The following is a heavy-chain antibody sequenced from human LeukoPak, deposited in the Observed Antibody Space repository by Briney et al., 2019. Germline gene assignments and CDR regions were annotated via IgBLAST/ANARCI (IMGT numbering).Heavy chain of an antibody. J-gene: IGHJ3*01. CDR2: IYSSGSR. CDR1: DASISSYF. D-gene: IGHD2-8*01. CDR3: AIAESVTAFDV. Sequence: SETLCLTCSVSDASISSYFWSWIRQPPGRGLEWIGHIYSSGSRYYNPSLKSRVPVSMEPSRNQFSLKLASVTAADTGMYYCAIAESVTAFDVLGQGTMVTVSS. V-gene: IGHV4-4*09.